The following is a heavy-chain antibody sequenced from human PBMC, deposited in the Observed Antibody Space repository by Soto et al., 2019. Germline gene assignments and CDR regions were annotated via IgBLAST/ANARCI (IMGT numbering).Heavy chain of an antibody. CDR3: ARWGSSRELDV. CDR2: IHYSGST. CDR1: GDSISSYY. V-gene: IGHV4-59*08. J-gene: IGHJ6*02. Sequence: QVQLQESGPGLVKPSEALSLTCTVSGDSISSYYWNWMRQPPGKGLEWIGYIHYSGSTNYNPSLRSRVTISVDTSKNQFSLTLSSVTAADTAVYYCARWGSSRELDVWGQGTTVTVSS. D-gene: IGHD3-16*01.